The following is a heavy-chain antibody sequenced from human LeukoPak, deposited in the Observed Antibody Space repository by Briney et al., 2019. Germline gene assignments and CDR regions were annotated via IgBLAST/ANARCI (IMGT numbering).Heavy chain of an antibody. CDR3: VRTYDENPLGWFDP. CDR1: GTAFRTYA. J-gene: IGHJ5*02. V-gene: IGHV3-64D*06. D-gene: IGHD5-12*01. CDR2: ISINGGST. Sequence: PGGSLRPSCSASGTAFRTYAMHWVRQPPGKGLYYVSAISINGGSTYYADSVRGRFTISRDNSKNTLYLQMSGLRPDDTAVYYCVRTYDENPLGWFDPWGQGTLVTVSS.